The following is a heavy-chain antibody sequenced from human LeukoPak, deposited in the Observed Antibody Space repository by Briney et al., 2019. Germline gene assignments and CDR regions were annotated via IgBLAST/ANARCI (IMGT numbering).Heavy chain of an antibody. CDR1: GYSFTGYY. Sequence: APSVKVSCRASGYSFTGYYMHWVRQAPGQGLEWMGWFHRNRGGTNYAQEFQGRVNKTRDTSISTAYRELSRLRSDDTAVYYCARDLVGATNLDYWGQGTLVTVSS. CDR2: FHRNRGGT. D-gene: IGHD1-26*01. CDR3: ARDLVGATNLDY. J-gene: IGHJ4*02. V-gene: IGHV1-2*02.